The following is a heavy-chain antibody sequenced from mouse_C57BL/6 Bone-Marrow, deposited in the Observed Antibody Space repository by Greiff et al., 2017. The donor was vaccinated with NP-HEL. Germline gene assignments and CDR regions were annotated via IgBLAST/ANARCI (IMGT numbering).Heavy chain of an antibody. V-gene: IGHV1-81*01. CDR1: GYTFTSYG. D-gene: IGHD2-4*01. CDR3: ARSYDYAWFAY. CDR2: IYPRSGNT. Sequence: VKLQESGAELARPGASVKLSCKASGYTFTSYGISWVKQRTRQGLEWIGEIYPRSGNTYYNEKFKGEATLTADKSSSTAYMELRSLTSEDSAVYFCARSYDYAWFAYWGQGTLVTVSA. J-gene: IGHJ3*01.